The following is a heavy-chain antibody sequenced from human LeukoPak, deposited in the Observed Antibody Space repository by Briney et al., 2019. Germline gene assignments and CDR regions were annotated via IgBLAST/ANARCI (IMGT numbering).Heavy chain of an antibody. CDR2: ITWNSDNI. J-gene: IGHJ4*02. Sequence: PGGSLRLSCAASGFTFDDYAMHWVRQAPGKGLEWVSGITWNSDNIAYADSVKGRFTISRDNAKKSLYLQMNSLGAEDMALYYCAKDRGSMFLYFDYWGQGTLVTVSS. CDR3: AKDRGSMFLYFDY. D-gene: IGHD3-10*02. V-gene: IGHV3-9*03. CDR1: GFTFDDYA.